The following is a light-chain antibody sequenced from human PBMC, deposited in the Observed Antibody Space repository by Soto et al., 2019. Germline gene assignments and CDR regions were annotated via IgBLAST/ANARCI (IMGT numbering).Light chain of an antibody. CDR2: DAS. J-gene: IGKJ4*01. CDR3: QQYNSWPLT. V-gene: IGKV3-11*01. CDR1: QSVSSY. Sequence: ENVLKHSPATLSLYPGERATLSCRASQSVSSYLAWYQQKPGQAPRLLIYDASNRATGIPARFSGSGSGTEFTLTISSLQSEDFAVYYCQQYNSWPLTFGGGTKV.